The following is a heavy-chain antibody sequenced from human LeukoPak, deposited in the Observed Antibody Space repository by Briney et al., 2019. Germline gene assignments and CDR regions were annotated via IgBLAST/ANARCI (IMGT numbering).Heavy chain of an antibody. Sequence: GGSLRLSCAASGFTFSSYGMSWVRQAPGKGLEWVSAISGSGGSTYYADSVKGRFTISRDNSKNTLYLQMNSLRAEDTAVYYCARDRGPNYYDTSGLFSHWGQGTLVTVSS. CDR1: GFTFSSYG. V-gene: IGHV3-23*01. J-gene: IGHJ4*02. D-gene: IGHD3-22*01. CDR3: ARDRGPNYYDTSGLFSH. CDR2: ISGSGGST.